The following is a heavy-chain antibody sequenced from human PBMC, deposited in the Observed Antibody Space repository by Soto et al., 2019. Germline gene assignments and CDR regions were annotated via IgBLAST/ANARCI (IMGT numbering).Heavy chain of an antibody. CDR1: GDSVSSKSPA. D-gene: IGHD1-26*01. CDR3: ARSGNEGAVDD. J-gene: IGHJ4*02. CDR2: TYYRSKWYN. Sequence: SQTLSLTCAISGDSVSSKSPASNWIRQSPSRGLEWLGRTYYRSKWYNQYAVSVKSRIIIIPHKSKSQCSLELNSVTPEDTAVYYWARSGNEGAVDDWGQGTLVTVSS. V-gene: IGHV6-1*01.